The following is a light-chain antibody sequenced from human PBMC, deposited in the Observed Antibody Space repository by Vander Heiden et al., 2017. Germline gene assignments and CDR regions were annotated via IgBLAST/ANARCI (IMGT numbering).Light chain of an antibody. CDR1: QSISSW. V-gene: IGKV1-5*03. CDR3: QRYNSYSQT. CDR2: KAS. Sequence: DIQMTQSPSTLSAFVGDRVTITCRASQSISSWLAWYQQKPGKAPKLLIYKASSLESGVPSRFSGSGSGTEFTLTISSLQPDDFATYYCQRYNSYSQTFGQGTKLEIK. J-gene: IGKJ2*01.